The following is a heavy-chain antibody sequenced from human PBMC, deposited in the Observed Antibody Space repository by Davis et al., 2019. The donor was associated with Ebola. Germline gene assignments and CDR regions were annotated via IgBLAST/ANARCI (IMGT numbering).Heavy chain of an antibody. Sequence: GGSLRLSCAASGFTFSSYGMNWVRQAPGKGLEWLSYISSSSLTTYSADSVKGRFTVSRDNAKNSLYLEMNSLRDEDTAVYYCARGRGVGVLVPAATSWYYGMDVWGQGTTVTVSS. D-gene: IGHD2-2*01. CDR2: ISSSSLTT. V-gene: IGHV3-48*02. CDR3: ARGRGVGVLVPAATSWYYGMDV. CDR1: GFTFSSYG. J-gene: IGHJ6*02.